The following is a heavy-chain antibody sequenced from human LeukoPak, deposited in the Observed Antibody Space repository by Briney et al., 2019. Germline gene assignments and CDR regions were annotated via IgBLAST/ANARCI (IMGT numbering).Heavy chain of an antibody. CDR1: GFSFSSNG. CDR3: ARGARDSSGYVGNWFDP. Sequence: GGSLRLSCAASGFSFSSNGMSWVRQAPGKGLEWVSVISGGGGSTFYADSVQGRFTISRDISKNTLYLQMNSLRAEDTAIYYCARGARDSSGYVGNWFDPWGQGTLVTVSS. J-gene: IGHJ5*02. V-gene: IGHV3-23*01. CDR2: ISGGGGST. D-gene: IGHD3-22*01.